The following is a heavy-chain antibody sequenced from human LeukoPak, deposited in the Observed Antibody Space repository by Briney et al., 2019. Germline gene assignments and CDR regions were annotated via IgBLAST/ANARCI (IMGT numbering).Heavy chain of an antibody. CDR2: ISWDGGST. CDR1: GFTFDDYT. V-gene: IGHV3-43*01. D-gene: IGHD5-18*01. CDR3: AKDIGDTAMGSFDY. J-gene: IGHJ4*02. Sequence: GGSLRLSCAASGFTFDDYTMHWVRQAPGKGLEWVSLISWDGGSTYADSVKGRFTISRDNSKNSLYLQMNSLRTEDTALHYCAKDIGDTAMGSFDYWGQGTLVTVSS.